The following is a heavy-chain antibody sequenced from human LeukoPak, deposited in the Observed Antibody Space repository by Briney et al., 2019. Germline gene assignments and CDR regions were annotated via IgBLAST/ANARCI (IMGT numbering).Heavy chain of an antibody. Sequence: PGGALRHSLAASVLFLINAWMSWVGQAPGRGGEGVGRIKSISAGGTIEYGAPVKGRFTLSRDDSENMLYLQMSSVKSEDTGVYYCSTYDRRGCYCDYWGQGTLVTVSS. V-gene: IGHV3-15*01. D-gene: IGHD3-22*01. CDR2: IKSISAGGTI. CDR1: VLFLINAW. CDR3: STYDRRGCYCDY. J-gene: IGHJ4*02.